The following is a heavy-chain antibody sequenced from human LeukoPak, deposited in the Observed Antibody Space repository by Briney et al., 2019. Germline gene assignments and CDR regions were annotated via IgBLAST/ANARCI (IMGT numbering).Heavy chain of an antibody. Sequence: GGSLRLSCAASGFTFSDYWMHWVRQAPGKGLVWVSRINSDGSSTSYADSVKGRFTISRDNAKNTLYLQMNSLRAEDTAVYYCAREPRPKYYFDYWGQGTLVTVSS. CDR2: INSDGSST. CDR3: AREPRPKYYFDY. V-gene: IGHV3-74*01. J-gene: IGHJ4*02. CDR1: GFTFSDYW.